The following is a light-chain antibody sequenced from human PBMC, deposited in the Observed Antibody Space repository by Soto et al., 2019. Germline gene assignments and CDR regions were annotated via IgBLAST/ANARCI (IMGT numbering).Light chain of an antibody. CDR2: DAS. J-gene: IGLJ3*02. CDR3: CSYAGSFTWV. V-gene: IGLV2-11*01. CDR1: SSDIGHYDY. Sequence: QSALTQPASVSGSPGQSITISCTGTSSDIGHYDYVSWYQQHPGKAPKLMIYDASKRPSGVPDRFSASKSGNTASLTISGLQAEDEADYYCCSYAGSFTWVFGGGTKVTVL.